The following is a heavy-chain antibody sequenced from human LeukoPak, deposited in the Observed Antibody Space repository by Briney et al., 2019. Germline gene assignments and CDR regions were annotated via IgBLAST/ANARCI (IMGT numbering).Heavy chain of an antibody. CDR2: INPNSGGT. V-gene: IGHV1-2*02. Sequence: ASVKVSCKASGYTFTGYCMHWVRQAPGQGLEWMGWINPNSGGTNYAQKFQGRVTMTRDTSISTAYMELSRLRSDDTAVYYCARDRYCSSTSCPKPSWFDPWGQGTLVTVSS. D-gene: IGHD2-2*01. J-gene: IGHJ5*02. CDR1: GYTFTGYC. CDR3: ARDRYCSSTSCPKPSWFDP.